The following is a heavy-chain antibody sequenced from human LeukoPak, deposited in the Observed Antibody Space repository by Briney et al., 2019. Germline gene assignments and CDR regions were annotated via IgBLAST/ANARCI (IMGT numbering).Heavy chain of an antibody. Sequence: GGSLRLSCAASGFTFSSYSMNWVRQAPGKGLEWVSSISSSSSYIYYADSVKGRFTISRDNAKNSLYLQMNSLRAEDTAVYYCASGPTKAGYHYYFDYWGQGTLVTVSS. D-gene: IGHD5-12*01. V-gene: IGHV3-21*01. CDR3: ASGPTKAGYHYYFDY. J-gene: IGHJ4*02. CDR2: ISSSSSYI. CDR1: GFTFSSYS.